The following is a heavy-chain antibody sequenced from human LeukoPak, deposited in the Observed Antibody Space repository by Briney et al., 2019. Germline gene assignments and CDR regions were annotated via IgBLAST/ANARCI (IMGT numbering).Heavy chain of an antibody. J-gene: IGHJ3*02. Sequence: SETLSLTCTVSGGSISSYYWSWIRQPAGKGLEWIGRIYTSGSTNYNPSLKSRVTISVDTSKNQFSLKLSSVTAADTAVYYCARDRRSGSQGLRAFDIWGQGTMVTVSS. V-gene: IGHV4-4*07. D-gene: IGHD1-26*01. CDR2: IYTSGST. CDR1: GGSISSYY. CDR3: ARDRRSGSQGLRAFDI.